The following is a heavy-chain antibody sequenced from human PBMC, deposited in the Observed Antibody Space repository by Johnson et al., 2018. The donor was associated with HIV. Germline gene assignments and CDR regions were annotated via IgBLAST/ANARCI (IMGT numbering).Heavy chain of an antibody. V-gene: IGHV3-9*01. Sequence: VQLVESGGGLVQPGRSLRLSCAASGFTFDDYAMHWVRQAPGKGLEWVSGISWNSGTIGYADSVKGRFTISRDNAKNSLYLQMNSLRVEDTALYYCAKDPNSSSWLRDAFDVWGHGTMVTVSS. D-gene: IGHD6-13*01. CDR2: ISWNSGTI. J-gene: IGHJ3*01. CDR1: GFTFDDYA. CDR3: AKDPNSSSWLRDAFDV.